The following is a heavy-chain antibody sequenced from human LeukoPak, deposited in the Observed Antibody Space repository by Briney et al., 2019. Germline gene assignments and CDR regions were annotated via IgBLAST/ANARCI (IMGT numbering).Heavy chain of an antibody. CDR3: ARLLWFGESRAFDI. D-gene: IGHD3-10*01. V-gene: IGHV4-59*08. CDR2: IYYSGST. Sequence: SETLSLTCTVSGGSISSYYWSWIRQPPGKGLEWIGYIYYSGSTNYNPSLKSRVTISVDTSKNQFSLKLSSVTAADTAVYYCARLLWFGESRAFDIWGQGTMVTVSS. CDR1: GGSISSYY. J-gene: IGHJ3*02.